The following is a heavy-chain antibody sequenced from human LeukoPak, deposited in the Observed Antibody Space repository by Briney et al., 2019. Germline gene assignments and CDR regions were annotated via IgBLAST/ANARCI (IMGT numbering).Heavy chain of an antibody. Sequence: GRSLRLSCAASGFTLSSYDMHWVRQAPGKGLEWVAGISRDGSYKSYADSVKGRFTISRDNSKSTLSLQMNSLRGEDTAVYYCANGLKQLVPVFEYWGQGTLVTVSS. CDR1: GFTLSSYD. V-gene: IGHV3-30*18. J-gene: IGHJ4*02. D-gene: IGHD6-13*01. CDR3: ANGLKQLVPVFEY. CDR2: ISRDGSYK.